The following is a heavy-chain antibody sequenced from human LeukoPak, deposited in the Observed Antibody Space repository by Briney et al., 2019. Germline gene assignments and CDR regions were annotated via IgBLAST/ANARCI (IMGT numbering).Heavy chain of an antibody. J-gene: IGHJ4*02. D-gene: IGHD2-2*01. CDR2: IKQDGSEK. V-gene: IGHV3-7*05. CDR1: GFTFSSYW. Sequence: GGSLRLSCAASGFTFSSYWMSWVRQAPGKGLEWVANIKQDGSEKYYVDSVKGRFTISRDNAKNSLYLQMNSLRAEDTAVYYCARDQRYCSSSSCPWEPFDYWGQGTLVAVSS. CDR3: ARDQRYCSSSSCPWEPFDY.